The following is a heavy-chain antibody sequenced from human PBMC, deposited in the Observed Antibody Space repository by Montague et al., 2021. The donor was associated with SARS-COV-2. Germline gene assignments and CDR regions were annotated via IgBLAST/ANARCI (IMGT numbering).Heavy chain of an antibody. Sequence: PALVKPTQTLTLTCTFSGFSLSTSGMCVSWFGNPPGKPLDCFASFDWDVVKYSTPLLKTRLTISKDTSKNQVVLTMTNMDPVDTATYYCARIFDSSWPTFDYWGQGTLVTVSS. CDR1: GFSLSTSGMC. CDR2: FDWDVVK. D-gene: IGHD6-13*01. V-gene: IGHV2-70*01. J-gene: IGHJ4*02. CDR3: ARIFDSSWPTFDY.